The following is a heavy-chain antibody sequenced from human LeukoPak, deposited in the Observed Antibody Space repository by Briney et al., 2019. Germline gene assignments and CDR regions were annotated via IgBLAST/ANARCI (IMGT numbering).Heavy chain of an antibody. V-gene: IGHV4-59*12. CDR1: GGSISSYY. Sequence: SETLSLTCTVSGGSISSYYWSWIRQPPGKGLEWIGYIYYSGSTNYNPSLKSRVTISVDTSKNQFSLKLASVTAADTALYYCAGVGPLGVVWSYFDDWGQGTLVFVSS. CDR3: AGVGPLGVVWSYFDD. D-gene: IGHD2-8*02. J-gene: IGHJ4*02. CDR2: IYYSGST.